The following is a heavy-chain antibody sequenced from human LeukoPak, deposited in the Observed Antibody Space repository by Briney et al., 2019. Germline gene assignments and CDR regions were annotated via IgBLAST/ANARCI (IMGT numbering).Heavy chain of an antibody. CDR1: GGSISSSSYY. D-gene: IGHD5-24*01. CDR2: IYYSGST. CDR3: ARKYHGVEMAAKDSFDI. Sequence: SETLSLTCTVSGGSISSSSYYWGWGRQPPGRGLGWGGGIYYSGSTYYNPSLKSRVTISVDTSKNQFSLKLSSVTAADTAVYYCARKYHGVEMAAKDSFDIWGQGTMVTVSS. J-gene: IGHJ3*02. V-gene: IGHV4-39*07.